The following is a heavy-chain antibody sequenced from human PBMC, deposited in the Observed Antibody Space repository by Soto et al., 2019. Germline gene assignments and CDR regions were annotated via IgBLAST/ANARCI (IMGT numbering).Heavy chain of an antibody. J-gene: IGHJ6*02. CDR2: ISPDSGNT. CDR3: AMVDNYGTPTPPDV. Sequence: QVQLVQSGDEVRKPGSSVKVSCKAPGYIFVNYGIAWVRQAPGQGLGWMGWISPDSGNTHYASKVQGRLTMTTDTPTPPASLGRGGLTSAATGVYYCAMVDNYGTPTPPDVWGQGTTVTVSS. CDR1: GYIFVNYG. D-gene: IGHD5-12*01. V-gene: IGHV1-18*01.